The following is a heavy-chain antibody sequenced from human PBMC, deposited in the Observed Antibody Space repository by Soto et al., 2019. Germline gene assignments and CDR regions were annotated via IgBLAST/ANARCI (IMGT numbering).Heavy chain of an antibody. Sequence: QAQLVQSGAEVKKPGASVKVSCKASGYTFTGYDINWLRQATGQGLEWLGWMNPNSGNTGYAQNFQGRVTMTRDNSITTAYMGLTSLRDDDSAVYYWAGEKVGTTGIDFCGQGTLVTVSS. D-gene: IGHD1-26*01. CDR2: MNPNSGNT. V-gene: IGHV1-8*01. CDR3: AGEKVGTTGIDF. CDR1: GYTFTGYD. J-gene: IGHJ4*02.